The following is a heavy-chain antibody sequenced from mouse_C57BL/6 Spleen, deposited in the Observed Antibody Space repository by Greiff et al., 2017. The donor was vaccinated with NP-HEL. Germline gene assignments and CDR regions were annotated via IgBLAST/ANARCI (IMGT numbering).Heavy chain of an antibody. J-gene: IGHJ4*01. V-gene: IGHV1-76*01. Sequence: QVQLQQSGAELVRPGASVKLSCKASGYTFTDYYINWVKQRPGQGLEWIARIYPGSGNTYYNGKVKGKATLTAEKSSSTTYMQLSSLTSEDSAVYFCARWNDYGDYAMDYWGQGTSVTVSS. CDR3: ARWNDYGDYAMDY. CDR2: IYPGSGNT. CDR1: GYTFTDYY. D-gene: IGHD2-4*01.